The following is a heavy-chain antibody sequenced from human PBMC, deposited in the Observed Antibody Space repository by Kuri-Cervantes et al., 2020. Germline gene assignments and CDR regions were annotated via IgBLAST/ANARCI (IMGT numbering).Heavy chain of an antibody. CDR3: ANPTLTIKGGMDV. D-gene: IGHD3-9*01. CDR2: IWYDGSNK. V-gene: IGHV3-33*08. CDR1: GFTFSGFW. Sequence: GESLKISCAASGFTFSGFWMSWVRLAPGKGLEWVAVIWYDGSNKYYADSVKGRFTISRDNSKNTLYLQMNSLRAEDTAVYYCANPTLTIKGGMDVWGQGTTVTVSS. J-gene: IGHJ6*02.